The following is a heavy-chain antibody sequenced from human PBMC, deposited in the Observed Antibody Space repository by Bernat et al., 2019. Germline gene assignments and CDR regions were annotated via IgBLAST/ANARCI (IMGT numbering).Heavy chain of an antibody. Sequence: QVQLVESGGGVVQPGRSLRLSCAASGFTFSSYAIDWVRQAPGKGLEWVAVISYDGNNKYYADSVKGRFTISRDSSKNTLYLQMNSLRTEDTAVYYCARGASGSYSWLDYWGQGTLVTVSS. CDR3: ARGASGSYSWLDY. J-gene: IGHJ4*02. CDR1: GFTFSSYA. CDR2: ISYDGNNK. V-gene: IGHV3-30-3*01. D-gene: IGHD1-26*01.